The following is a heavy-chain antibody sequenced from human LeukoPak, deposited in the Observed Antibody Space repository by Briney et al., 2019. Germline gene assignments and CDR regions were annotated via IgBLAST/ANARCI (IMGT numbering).Heavy chain of an antibody. D-gene: IGHD3-22*01. V-gene: IGHV4-34*01. CDR3: ARGPHYYDSSGFDY. CDR1: GGSFSGYY. J-gene: IGHJ4*02. CDR2: INHSGST. Sequence: SETLSLTCAVYGGSFSGYYWSWIRQPPGKGLEWIGEINHSGSTNYNPSLKSRVTISVDTSKNQFSLKLSSVTAADTAVYYCARGPHYYDSSGFDYWGQGTLVTVSS.